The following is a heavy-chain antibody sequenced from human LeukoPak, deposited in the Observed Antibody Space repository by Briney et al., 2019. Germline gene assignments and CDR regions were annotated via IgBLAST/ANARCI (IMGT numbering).Heavy chain of an antibody. Sequence: PSETLSLTCTVSGGSISSYYWSWIRQPPGKGLEWIGYIYYSGSTNYNPSLKSRVTISVDTSKNQFSLKLSSVTAADTAVYYCAREDSSTSSYYYYMDVWGKGTTVTVSS. V-gene: IGHV4-59*01. CDR3: AREDSSTSSYYYYMDV. D-gene: IGHD2-2*01. J-gene: IGHJ6*03. CDR2: IYYSGST. CDR1: GGSISSYY.